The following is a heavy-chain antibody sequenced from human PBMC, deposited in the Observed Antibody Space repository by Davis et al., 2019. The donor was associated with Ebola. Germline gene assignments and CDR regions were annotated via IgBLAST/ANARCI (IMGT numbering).Heavy chain of an antibody. J-gene: IGHJ4*02. CDR3: ARGLTYYYESSGYY. D-gene: IGHD3-22*01. CDR1: GGSFSGYY. V-gene: IGHV4-34*01. CDR2: INHSGST. Sequence: SETLSLTCAVYGGSFSGYYWSWIRQPPGKGLEWIGEINHSGSTNYNPSLKRRVTISVDTSKNQFSLKLSSVTAADTAVYYCARGLTYYYESSGYYWGQGTLVTVSS.